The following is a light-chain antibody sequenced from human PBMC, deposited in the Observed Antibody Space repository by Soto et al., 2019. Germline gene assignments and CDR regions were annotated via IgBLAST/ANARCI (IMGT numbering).Light chain of an antibody. J-gene: IGKJ5*01. CDR1: QSVSSY. V-gene: IGKV3-11*01. Sequence: EIVLTQSPATLSLSPGEGATLSCRASQSVSSYLAWYQQKPGQAPRLLIYDASNRATGIPDRFSGSGSGTDFTLTISRLEPEDFAVYYCQQQGRSWITVGQGTRLEIK. CDR2: DAS. CDR3: QQQGRSWIT.